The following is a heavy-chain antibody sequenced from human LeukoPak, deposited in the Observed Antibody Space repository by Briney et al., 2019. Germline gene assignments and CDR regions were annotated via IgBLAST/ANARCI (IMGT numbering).Heavy chain of an antibody. Sequence: GGSLRLSCAASGFTFSTNAMGWVRQAPGKGLEWVSAISGSGATTLYADSLQGRFTISRDNSKNTLYLRMNSLRAEDTAVYYCAKAAGYSDSWIDYWGQGTLVTVSS. CDR2: ISGSGATT. V-gene: IGHV3-23*01. CDR3: AKAAGYSDSWIDY. J-gene: IGHJ4*02. D-gene: IGHD6-13*01. CDR1: GFTFSTNA.